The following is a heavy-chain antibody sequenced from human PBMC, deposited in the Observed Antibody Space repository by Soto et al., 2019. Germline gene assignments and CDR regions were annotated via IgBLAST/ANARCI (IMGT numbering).Heavy chain of an antibody. Sequence: SETLSLTCTVSGGSISSSSYYWGWIRQPPGKGLEWIGSIYYSGSTYYNPSLKSRVTISVDTSKNQFSLKPSSVTAADTAVYYCSRPCGSGRGVSDYMDVWGKGTTVTVSS. V-gene: IGHV4-39*01. CDR3: SRPCGSGRGVSDYMDV. D-gene: IGHD3-10*01. CDR2: IYYSGST. CDR1: GGSISSSSYY. J-gene: IGHJ6*03.